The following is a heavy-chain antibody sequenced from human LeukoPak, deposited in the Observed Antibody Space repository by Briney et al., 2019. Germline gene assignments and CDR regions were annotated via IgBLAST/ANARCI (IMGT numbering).Heavy chain of an antibody. CDR3: AKDLRRGVRAFYYYGMDV. CDR1: GFTFSSYA. D-gene: IGHD2-8*02. CDR2: ISGSGGST. V-gene: IGHV3-23*01. Sequence: GGSLRLSCAASGFTFSSYAMSWVRQAPGKGLEWVSAISGSGGSTYYADSVKGRFTISRDNSKNTLYLQMNSLRAEDTAVYYCAKDLRRGVRAFYYYGMDVRGKGTTVTVSS. J-gene: IGHJ6*04.